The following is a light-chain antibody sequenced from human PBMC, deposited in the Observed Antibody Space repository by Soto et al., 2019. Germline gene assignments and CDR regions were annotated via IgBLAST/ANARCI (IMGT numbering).Light chain of an antibody. V-gene: IGLV2-14*01. CDR1: SSDIGSYNY. CDR2: EVS. J-gene: IGLJ2*01. Sequence: QSALTQPASVSASPGQSITISCTGTSSDIGSYNYVSWYRHHPGKAPQLMISEVSHRPSGISHRFSGSKSGNTASLTISGLQAEDEGYYYCTSYTGRRSLVVFGGGTKVTVL. CDR3: TSYTGRRSLVV.